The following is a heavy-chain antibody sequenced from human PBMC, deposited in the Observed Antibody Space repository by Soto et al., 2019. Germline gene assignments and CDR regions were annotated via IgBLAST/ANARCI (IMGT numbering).Heavy chain of an antibody. J-gene: IGHJ6*02. CDR2: IYYSGST. CDR1: GGSISSSSYY. D-gene: IGHD2-15*01. CDR3: ARNEDAARVCSGGSCYTDYYYGMDV. Sequence: SETLALTCTVYGGSISSSSYYWGWIRQSPGKGLDWIGSIYYSGSTYYNPSLKSRVTISVDTSKNQFSLKLSSVTAADTAVYYCARNEDAARVCSGGSCYTDYYYGMDVWGQGTTVTVSS. V-gene: IGHV4-39*01.